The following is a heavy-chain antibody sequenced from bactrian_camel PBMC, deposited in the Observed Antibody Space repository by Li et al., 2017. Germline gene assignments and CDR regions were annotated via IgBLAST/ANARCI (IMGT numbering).Heavy chain of an antibody. CDR2: VDDDKT. V-gene: IGHV3S26*01. CDR1: GYTFSAYC. J-gene: IGHJ4*01. CDR3: ATWAGMFRLTVVAGFHY. D-gene: IGHD6*01. Sequence: HVQLVESGGGSVQSGGSLRLACAVSGYTFSAYCMAWFRQAPGKRREGVAAVDDDKTKYADFAKGQFTISRDNAKNTVYLQMNSLKPEDTAVYYCATWAGMFRLTVVAGFHYWGQGTQVTVS.